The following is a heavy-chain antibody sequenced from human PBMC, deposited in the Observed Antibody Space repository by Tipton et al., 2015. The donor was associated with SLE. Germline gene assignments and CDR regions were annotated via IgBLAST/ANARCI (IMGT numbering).Heavy chain of an antibody. Sequence: LRLSCAVYGGSFSGYYWSWIRQPPGKGLEWIGEINHSGSTNYNPSLKRRVTISVDTSKNQFSLKLSSVTAADTAVNYCARGSGGHSGSYFGAFDIWGQGTMVTVSS. D-gene: IGHD1-26*01. CDR2: INHSGST. CDR3: ARGSGGHSGSYFGAFDI. V-gene: IGHV4-34*01. J-gene: IGHJ3*02. CDR1: GGSFSGYY.